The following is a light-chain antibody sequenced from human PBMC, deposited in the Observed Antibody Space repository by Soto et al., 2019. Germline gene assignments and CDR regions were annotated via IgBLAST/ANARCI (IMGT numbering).Light chain of an antibody. CDR2: KAS. CDR1: QSISSW. Sequence: DIPMTQSPSTLSASVGDRVTITCRASQSISSWLAWYQQKPGKAPKLLIYKASSLESGVPSRFSGSGSGTEFTLTISSLQPDDFATYYCQQYNSYSPLPFGQGTKVEIK. J-gene: IGKJ1*01. V-gene: IGKV1-5*03. CDR3: QQYNSYSPLP.